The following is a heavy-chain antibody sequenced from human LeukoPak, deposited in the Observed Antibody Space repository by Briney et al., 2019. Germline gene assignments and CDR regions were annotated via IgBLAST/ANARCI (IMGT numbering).Heavy chain of an antibody. CDR2: ISGGADNT. CDR1: GFTFNSYA. CDR3: AKAQPPAPIEYYYCYMDV. V-gene: IGHV3-23*01. D-gene: IGHD2-2*02. Sequence: GGSLRLSCAASGFTFNSYAMSWVRQAPGKGLEWISTISGGADNTYYADSVKGRFTISRDNSKNTLSLQKNSLRAEDTAVYYCAKAQPPAPIEYYYCYMDVWGKGTTVTVSS. J-gene: IGHJ6*03.